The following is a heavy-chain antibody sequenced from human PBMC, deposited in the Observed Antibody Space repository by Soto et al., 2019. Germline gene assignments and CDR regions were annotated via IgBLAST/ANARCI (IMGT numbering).Heavy chain of an antibody. CDR2: IYYSGST. CDR1: CGSISSGDYY. Sequence: QVQLQESGPGLVKPSQTLSLTCTVSCGSISSGDYYWSWIRQPPGQGLEWIGYIYYSGSTYYNPSQSSRVTISVDTSKNQFSLKLSSVTAADTAVYYCARVGGFGATTIDYWGQGTLVTVSS. V-gene: IGHV4-30-4*01. J-gene: IGHJ4*02. D-gene: IGHD3-10*01. CDR3: ARVGGFGATTIDY.